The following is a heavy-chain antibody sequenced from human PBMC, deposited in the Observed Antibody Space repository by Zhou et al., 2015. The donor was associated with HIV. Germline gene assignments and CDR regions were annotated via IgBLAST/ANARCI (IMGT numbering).Heavy chain of an antibody. D-gene: IGHD3-22*01. V-gene: IGHV1-18*01. CDR2: TSAYNGNT. CDR1: GYTFTNFG. CDR3: ARDPRTVYYYDNSGHYPPMDV. Sequence: QVQLVQSGTEVKKPGASVKVSCKASGYTFTNFGISWVRQAPGQGLEWMGWTSAYNGNTNYAQKLEDRVTMTTDTSMSTAYMELRSLRSDDTAIYFCARDPRTVYYYDNSGHYPPMDVWGQGTTVTVSS. J-gene: IGHJ6*02.